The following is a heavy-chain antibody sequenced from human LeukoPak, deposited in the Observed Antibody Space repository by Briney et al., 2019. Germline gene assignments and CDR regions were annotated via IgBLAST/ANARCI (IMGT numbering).Heavy chain of an antibody. D-gene: IGHD3-10*01. Sequence: GGSLRLSCAVSGFTFSSYSMNWVRQAPGKGLEWVSSISSSSSYIYYADSVKGRFTISRDNAKNSLYLQMNSLRAEDTAVYYCARDFSLAFYYYGSGSYAFDIWGQGTMVTVSS. CDR3: ARDFSLAFYYYGSGSYAFDI. J-gene: IGHJ3*02. V-gene: IGHV3-21*01. CDR2: ISSSSSYI. CDR1: GFTFSSYS.